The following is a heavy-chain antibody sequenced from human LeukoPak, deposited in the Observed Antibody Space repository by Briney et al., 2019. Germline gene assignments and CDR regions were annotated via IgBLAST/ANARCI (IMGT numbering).Heavy chain of an antibody. V-gene: IGHV3-30*18. CDR2: ISCDGSNK. CDR1: GFTFSSYG. J-gene: IGHJ4*02. Sequence: GRSLRLSCAASGFTFSSYGMHWVRQAPGKGLEWVAVISCDGSNKYYADSVKGRFTISRDNSKNTLYLQMNSLRAEDTAVYYCAKGYGDYVLDYWGQGTLVTVSS. CDR3: AKGYGDYVLDY. D-gene: IGHD4-17*01.